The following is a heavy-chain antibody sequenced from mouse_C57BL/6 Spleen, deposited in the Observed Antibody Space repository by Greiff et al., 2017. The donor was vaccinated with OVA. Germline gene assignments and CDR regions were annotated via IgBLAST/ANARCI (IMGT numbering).Heavy chain of an antibody. CDR3: ARVTTEYYYAMDY. Sequence: VQLQQSGAELVRPGTSVKVSCKASGYAFTNYLIEWVKQRPGQGLEWIGVINPGSGGTNYNEKFKGKATLTADKSSSTAYMQLSSLTSEDSAVYVCARVTTEYYYAMDYWGQGTSVTVSA. CDR2: INPGSGGT. CDR1: GYAFTNYL. D-gene: IGHD2-13*01. J-gene: IGHJ4*01. V-gene: IGHV1-54*01.